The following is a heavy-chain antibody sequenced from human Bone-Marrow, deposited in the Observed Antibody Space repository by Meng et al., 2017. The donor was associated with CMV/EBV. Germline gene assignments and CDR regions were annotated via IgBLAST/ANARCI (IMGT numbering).Heavy chain of an antibody. CDR3: ARGGHSKVYYYGMDV. Sequence: ASVNVSCKASGYTFTSYDINRVRQATGQGLEWMGWMNPNSGNTGYAQKFQGRVTITRNTSISTAYMELSSLRSEDTAVYYCARGGHSKVYYYGMDVWGQGTTVTVSS. CDR1: GYTFTSYD. J-gene: IGHJ6*02. CDR2: MNPNSGNT. D-gene: IGHD4-11*01. V-gene: IGHV1-8*03.